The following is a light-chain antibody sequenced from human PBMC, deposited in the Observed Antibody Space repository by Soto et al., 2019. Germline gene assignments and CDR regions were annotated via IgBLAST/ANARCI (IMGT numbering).Light chain of an antibody. Sequence: DIVMTQAPPSLSVTPGRPASISCKSNQSLVGSDRKTDLSWYVQKAGQSPQLLIYEVSKRFPGVPERFTGSVSETDLTLTISRVEAEDVGIYYCMQSADLPLTFGPGTRVDI. CDR2: EVS. CDR1: QSLVGSDRKTD. CDR3: MQSADLPLT. V-gene: IGKV2D-29*02. J-gene: IGKJ3*01.